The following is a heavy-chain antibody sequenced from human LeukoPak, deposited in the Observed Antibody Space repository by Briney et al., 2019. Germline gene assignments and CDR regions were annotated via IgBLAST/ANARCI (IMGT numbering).Heavy chain of an antibody. V-gene: IGHV1-8*01. D-gene: IGHD3-3*01. CDR3: ARGSSRYYDFWSGLFGMDV. CDR1: GYTFTSYD. Sequence: ASVKVSCKAYGYTFTSYDINWLRQATGQGLEWMGWMSPNSGNTGYAQKFQGRVTMTRNTSISTAYMELSSLRSEDTAVYYCARGSSRYYDFWSGLFGMDVWGQGTTVTVSS. J-gene: IGHJ6*02. CDR2: MSPNSGNT.